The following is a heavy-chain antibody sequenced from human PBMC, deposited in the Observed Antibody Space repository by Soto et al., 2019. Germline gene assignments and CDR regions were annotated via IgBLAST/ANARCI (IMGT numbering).Heavy chain of an antibody. CDR1: GGTFSSYA. CDR3: AKTEDTAMVADFDY. V-gene: IGHV1-69*13. D-gene: IGHD5-18*01. CDR2: IIPIFGTA. Sequence: SVKVSCKASGGTFSSYAISWVRQAPGQGLEWMGGIIPIFGTANYAQKFQGRVTITADESTSTAYMELSSLRSEDTAVYYCAKTEDTAMVADFDYWGQGTLVNVSS. J-gene: IGHJ4*02.